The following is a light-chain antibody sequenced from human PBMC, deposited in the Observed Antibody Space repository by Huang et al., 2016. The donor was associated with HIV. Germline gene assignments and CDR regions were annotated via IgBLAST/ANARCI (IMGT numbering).Light chain of an antibody. V-gene: IGKV3-15*01. CDR3: QQYNNWPSIT. CDR2: GAS. CDR1: QSVTS. J-gene: IGKJ5*01. Sequence: EIVLTQSPATLSVSPGERATLSCRASQSVTSLAWYQQKPGQTPRLLIYGASTRATGIPARFGGSGSGTDFTLTISSLQSEDFAVYYCQQYNNWPSITFGQGTRLEIK.